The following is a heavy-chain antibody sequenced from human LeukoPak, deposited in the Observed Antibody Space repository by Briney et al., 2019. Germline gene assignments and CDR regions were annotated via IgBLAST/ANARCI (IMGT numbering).Heavy chain of an antibody. J-gene: IGHJ4*02. CDR2: IRYDGSNK. Sequence: GGSLRLSCAASGFTFSSYAMHWVRQAPGKGLEWVAFIRYDGSNKYYADSVKGRFTISRDNSKNTLYLQMNSLRAEDTAVYYCANGTASGDYFDYWGQGTLVTVSS. D-gene: IGHD1-26*01. V-gene: IGHV3-30*02. CDR1: GFTFSSYA. CDR3: ANGTASGDYFDY.